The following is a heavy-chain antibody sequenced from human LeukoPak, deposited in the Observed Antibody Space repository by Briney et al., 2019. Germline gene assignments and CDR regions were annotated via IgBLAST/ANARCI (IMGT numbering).Heavy chain of an antibody. CDR3: AKVSGIVVVVAATVDY. Sequence: GGSLRLSCAASGFTFSSYAMSWVRQAPGKGLGWVSAISGSGGSTYYADSVKGRFTISRDNSKNTLYLQMNSLRAEDTAVYYCAKVSGIVVVVAATVDYWGQGTLVTVSS. CDR1: GFTFSSYA. CDR2: ISGSGGST. J-gene: IGHJ4*02. V-gene: IGHV3-23*01. D-gene: IGHD2-15*01.